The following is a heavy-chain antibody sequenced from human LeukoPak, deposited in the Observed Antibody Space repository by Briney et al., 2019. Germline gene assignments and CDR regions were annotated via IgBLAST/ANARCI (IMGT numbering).Heavy chain of an antibody. CDR3: ARGGYSSSWPLDY. Sequence: ASVKVSCKASGYTFTSYAMHWVRQAPGQRLEWMEWSNAGNGNTKYSQEFQGRVTITRDTSASTAYMELSSLRSEDMAVYYCARGGYSSSWPLDYWGQGTLVTVSS. V-gene: IGHV1-3*02. D-gene: IGHD6-13*01. CDR1: GYTFTSYA. J-gene: IGHJ4*02. CDR2: SNAGNGNT.